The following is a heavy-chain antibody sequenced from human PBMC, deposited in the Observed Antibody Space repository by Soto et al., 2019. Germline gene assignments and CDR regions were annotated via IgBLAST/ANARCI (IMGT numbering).Heavy chain of an antibody. CDR2: IKSDGSST. V-gene: IGHV3-74*01. CDR3: ARDLFGSSSTCPDY. CDR1: GFTSSNYW. Sequence: LRLSCAASGFTSSNYWMHWVRQAPGKGLVWVSRIKSDGSSTTYADSVKGRFTIPRDNAKNTLDLQMNSLRAEDTAVYYCARDLFGSSSTCPDYWGQGTLVTVSS. D-gene: IGHD6-13*01. J-gene: IGHJ4*02.